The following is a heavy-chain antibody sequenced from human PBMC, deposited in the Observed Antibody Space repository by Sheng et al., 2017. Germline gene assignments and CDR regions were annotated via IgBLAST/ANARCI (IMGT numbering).Heavy chain of an antibody. D-gene: IGHD3-3*02. CDR3: ASALAGHYFKF. CDR1: GFSFSSYG. CDR2: ISHDGSNK. J-gene: IGHJ4*02. Sequence: QVQLVESGGGVVQPGRSLRLSCAASGFSFSSYGMHWVRQAPGKGLEWVALISHDGSNKRYADSAKGRFTISRDNSKNTLYLQMNSLRPEDTAVYYCASALAGHYFKFWGQGTLVT. V-gene: IGHV3-30*03.